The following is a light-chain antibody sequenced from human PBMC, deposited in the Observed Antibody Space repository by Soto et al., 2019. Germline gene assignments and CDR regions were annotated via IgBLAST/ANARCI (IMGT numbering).Light chain of an antibody. CDR3: AAWDDSLHAVV. V-gene: IGLV1-44*01. CDR1: SSNIGSNN. Sequence: QSVLTQPPSASGTPGQRVTISCSGSSSNIGSNNVNWYQQLPGTAPKLLISNNDQRPSGVPDRFSGSKSGTSASLAISGLQSDDESDYYCAAWDDSLHAVVFGGGTKLTVL. J-gene: IGLJ2*01. CDR2: NND.